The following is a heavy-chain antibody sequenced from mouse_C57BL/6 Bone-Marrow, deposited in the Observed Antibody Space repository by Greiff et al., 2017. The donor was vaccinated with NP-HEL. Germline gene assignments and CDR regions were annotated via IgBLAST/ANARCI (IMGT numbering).Heavy chain of an antibody. CDR3: AREGTNPYLDY. Sequence: EVQVVESGGGLVKPGGSLKLSCAASGFTFSSYAMSWVRQTPEKRLEWVATISDGGSYTYYPDNVKGRFTLSRDNAKNNLYLQMSHLKSEDTAMYYCAREGTNPYLDYWGQGTTLTVSS. CDR1: GFTFSSYA. V-gene: IGHV5-4*01. CDR2: ISDGGSYT. D-gene: IGHD3-3*01. J-gene: IGHJ2*01.